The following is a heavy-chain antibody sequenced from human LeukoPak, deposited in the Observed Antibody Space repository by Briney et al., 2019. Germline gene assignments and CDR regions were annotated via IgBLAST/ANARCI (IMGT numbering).Heavy chain of an antibody. J-gene: IGHJ4*02. V-gene: IGHV3-9*01. CDR1: GFIFNNYA. Sequence: GGSLRLSCAGSGFIFNNYAMHWVRQPPGKGLEWVSGISWNSGSIDYADSVKGRFTISRDNAKNSLYLQMNSLRVEDTAFYYCAKDNRRHYTSGPNPDSLHWGQGALVTASS. CDR3: AKDNRRHYTSGPNPDSLH. CDR2: ISWNSGSI. D-gene: IGHD6-19*01.